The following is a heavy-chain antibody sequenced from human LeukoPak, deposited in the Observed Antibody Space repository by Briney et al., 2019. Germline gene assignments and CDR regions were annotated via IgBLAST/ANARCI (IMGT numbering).Heavy chain of an antibody. V-gene: IGHV1-69*13. CDR2: IIPIFGTA. CDR3: ARVIGYSGYETSDY. Sequence: ASVKVSCKASGGTFSSYAISWVRQAPGQGLEWMGGIIPIFGTANYAQKFQGRVTITADESTSTAYMELSSLRSEDTAVYYCARVIGYSGYETSDYWGQGTLVTVSS. J-gene: IGHJ4*02. D-gene: IGHD5-12*01. CDR1: GGTFSSYA.